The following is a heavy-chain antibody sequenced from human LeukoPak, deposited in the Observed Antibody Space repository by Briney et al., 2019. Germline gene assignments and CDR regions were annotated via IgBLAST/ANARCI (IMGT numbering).Heavy chain of an antibody. V-gene: IGHV5-51*01. J-gene: IGHJ4*02. Sequence: HGESLKISCKGSGYSFTSYWIGWVRQMPGKGLEWMGIIYPGDSDTRYSPSFQGLVTISADKSISTAYLQWSSLKASDTAMYYCARLAYYYDSSGYHYFDYWGQGTLVTASS. D-gene: IGHD3-22*01. CDR2: IYPGDSDT. CDR1: GYSFTSYW. CDR3: ARLAYYYDSSGYHYFDY.